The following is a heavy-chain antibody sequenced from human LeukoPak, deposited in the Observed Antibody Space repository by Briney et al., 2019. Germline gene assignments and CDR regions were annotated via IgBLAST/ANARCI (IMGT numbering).Heavy chain of an antibody. J-gene: IGHJ4*02. CDR2: IYTSGST. Sequence: SQTLSLTCTVSGGSISSGSYYWSWIRQPAGKGLEWIGRIYTSGSTNYNTSLKSRVTITVDTSKNQYSQKLSSVTAADTAVYYCARDQGAGFGYWGQGTLVTVSS. V-gene: IGHV4-61*02. D-gene: IGHD6-19*01. CDR3: ARDQGAGFGY. CDR1: GGSISSGSYY.